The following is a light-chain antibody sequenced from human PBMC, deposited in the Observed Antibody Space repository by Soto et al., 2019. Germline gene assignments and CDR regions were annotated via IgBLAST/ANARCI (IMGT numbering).Light chain of an antibody. Sequence: ALTQPASVSGSPGQSITVSCTGTSSDIGGYIFVSWYQQHPGKAPKPMIYDINNRPSGVSKRFSGSKSGNTASLTISGLQAEDEADYYCVSYPARSSYVFGTGTKLTVL. CDR2: DIN. CDR1: SSDIGGYIF. J-gene: IGLJ1*01. CDR3: VSYPARSSYV. V-gene: IGLV2-14*01.